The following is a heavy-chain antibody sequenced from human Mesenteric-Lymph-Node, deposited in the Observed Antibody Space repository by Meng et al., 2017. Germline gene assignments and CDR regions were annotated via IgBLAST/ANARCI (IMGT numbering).Heavy chain of an antibody. Sequence: GESLKISCAASGFTFSSYVMAWVRQAPGKGLEWVSVIDTNAAITYYTHSVKGRFTISRDNSGNTLNLQMNSLSAEDTAVYYCATSIVGPTTRYFDYWGQGMLVTVSS. CDR2: IDTNAAIT. CDR3: ATSIVGPTTRYFDY. D-gene: IGHD1-26*01. V-gene: IGHV3-23*05. CDR1: GFTFSSYV. J-gene: IGHJ4*02.